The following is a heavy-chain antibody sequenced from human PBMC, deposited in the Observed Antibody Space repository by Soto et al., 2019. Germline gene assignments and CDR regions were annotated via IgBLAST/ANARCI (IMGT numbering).Heavy chain of an antibody. CDR1: GFTFRSYA. Sequence: GWSLRLSCAGSGFTFRSYAMTWVRQAPGRGLEWVADISGSGGTTSYANSVKGRFTISRDDSKNTLYLQMTSLRVEDTAVYYYDLYCCCTACRGHRVYGIAVGVERAMVSLS. CDR2: ISGSGGTT. CDR3: DLYCCCTACRGHRVYGIAV. D-gene: IGHD2-2*01. V-gene: IGHV3-23*01. J-gene: IGHJ6*02.